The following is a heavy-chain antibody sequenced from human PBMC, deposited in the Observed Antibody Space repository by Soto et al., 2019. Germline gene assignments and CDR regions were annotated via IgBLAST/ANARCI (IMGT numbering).Heavy chain of an antibody. CDR2: ISYDGSNK. D-gene: IGHD2-15*01. V-gene: IGHV3-30-3*01. CDR3: ARGQGGTSRYYFDY. Sequence: PGGSLRLSCAASGFTFSSYAMHWVRQAPGKGLEWVAVISYDGSNKYYADSVKGRFTISRDNSKNTLYLQMNSLRAEDTAVYYCARGQGGTSRYYFDYCGQRTLVTVSS. CDR1: GFTFSSYA. J-gene: IGHJ4*02.